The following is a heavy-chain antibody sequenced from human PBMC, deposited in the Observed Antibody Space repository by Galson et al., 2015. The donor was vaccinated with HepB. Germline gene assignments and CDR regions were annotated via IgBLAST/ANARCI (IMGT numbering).Heavy chain of an antibody. D-gene: IGHD2-2*02. Sequence: SLRLSCAASGFTFSDYYMSWIRQAPGKGLEWVSYISSSGSTIYYADSVKGRFTISRDNAKNSLYLQMNSLRAEDTAVYYCARDVGCSSTSCYTSHYYYYMDVWGKGTTVTVSS. CDR3: ARDVGCSSTSCYTSHYYYYMDV. V-gene: IGHV3-11*01. CDR1: GFTFSDYY. CDR2: ISSSGSTI. J-gene: IGHJ6*03.